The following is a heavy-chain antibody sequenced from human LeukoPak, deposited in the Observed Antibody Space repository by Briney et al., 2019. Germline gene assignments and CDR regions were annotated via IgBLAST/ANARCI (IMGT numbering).Heavy chain of an antibody. D-gene: IGHD2-15*01. J-gene: IGHJ4*02. CDR2: INPSGGTT. CDR1: GYTFTTYY. Sequence: ASVKVSCKASGYTFTTYYMHWVRQAPGQGLEWMGIINPSGGTTSYAQKFQGRVTMTRDMSTSTVYMELSSLRSEDTAVYYCARGYRRMDYFDYWGQGTLVIVSS. CDR3: ARGYRRMDYFDY. V-gene: IGHV1-46*01.